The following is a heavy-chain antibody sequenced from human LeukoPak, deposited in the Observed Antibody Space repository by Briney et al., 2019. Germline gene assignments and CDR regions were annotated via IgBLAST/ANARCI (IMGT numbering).Heavy chain of an antibody. Sequence: GGSLRLSCAASGFTFSSYSMNWVRQAPGKGLEWVSSISSSSSYIYYAGSVKGRFTISRDNAKNSLYLQMNSLRAEDTAVYYCARTEGIYYYDSSGYLYWGQGTLVTVSS. D-gene: IGHD3-22*01. CDR3: ARTEGIYYYDSSGYLY. V-gene: IGHV3-21*01. J-gene: IGHJ4*02. CDR1: GFTFSSYS. CDR2: ISSSSSYI.